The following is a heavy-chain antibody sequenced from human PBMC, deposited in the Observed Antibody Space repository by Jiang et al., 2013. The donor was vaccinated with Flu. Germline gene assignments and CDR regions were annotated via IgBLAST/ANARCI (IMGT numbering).Heavy chain of an antibody. CDR3: ARHLDCGGDCSPYWYFDL. Sequence: TLSLTCTVSVAPSAVVVTTGAGSASPRKGLEWIGSIYYSGSTYYNPSLKSRVTISVDTSKNQFSLKLSSVTAADTAVYYCARHLDCGGDCSPYWYFDLWGRGTLVTVSS. CDR2: IYYSGST. V-gene: IGHV4-39*01. J-gene: IGHJ2*01. CDR1: VAPSAVVVTT. D-gene: IGHD2-21*02.